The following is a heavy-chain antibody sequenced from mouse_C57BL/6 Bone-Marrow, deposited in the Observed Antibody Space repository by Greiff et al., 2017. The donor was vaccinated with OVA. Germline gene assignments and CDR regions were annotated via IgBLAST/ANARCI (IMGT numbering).Heavy chain of an antibody. CDR3: ARWITTVVND. V-gene: IGHV1-81*01. CDR2: LYPRSGST. J-gene: IGHJ2*01. D-gene: IGHD1-1*01. Sequence: VQLQESGAELARPGASVKLSCKASGYTFTSYGIRWVKQRTGRGLEWIGELYPRSGSTNYNEKFKGKATLTADKSSSTAYMELRSQTSEDSAVYFGARWITTVVNDWGQGTTLTVSS. CDR1: GYTFTSYG.